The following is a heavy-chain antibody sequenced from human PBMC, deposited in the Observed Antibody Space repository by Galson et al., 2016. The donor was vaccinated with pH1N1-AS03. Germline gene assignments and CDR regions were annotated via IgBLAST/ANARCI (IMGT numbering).Heavy chain of an antibody. V-gene: IGHV3-23*01. CDR1: GFSFSSYA. CDR3: AIWLITATLPLLGDL. D-gene: IGHD2-15*01. J-gene: IGHJ5*02. Sequence: SLRLSCAASGFSFSSYAMSWVRQAPGKGLDWVSTMSGNGGTTYHADSVKGRFTISRDNSKDTVYLQMSSLRVEDTAVYYCAIWLITATLPLLGDLWGQGTVVTVSS. CDR2: MSGNGGTT.